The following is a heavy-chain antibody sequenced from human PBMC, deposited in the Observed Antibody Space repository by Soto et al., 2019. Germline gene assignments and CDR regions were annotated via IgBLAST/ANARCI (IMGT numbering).Heavy chain of an antibody. CDR3: ARRGSGSLGWFDP. CDR1: GGSINSVDYY. Sequence: PSETLSLTCTVSGGSINSVDYYWSWIRQPPGKGLEWIGFIYYSGATYYNPSLKSRVSISVDTSKNQFSLKLSSVTAADTAAYYCARRGSGSLGWFDPWGQGTLVTVSS. V-gene: IGHV4-30-4*01. D-gene: IGHD3-10*01. J-gene: IGHJ5*02. CDR2: IYYSGAT.